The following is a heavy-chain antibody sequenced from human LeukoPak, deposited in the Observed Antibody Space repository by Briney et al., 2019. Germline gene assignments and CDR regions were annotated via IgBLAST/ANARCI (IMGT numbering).Heavy chain of an antibody. J-gene: IGHJ4*02. V-gene: IGHV3-48*02. CDR3: ARDQSWLPDY. D-gene: IGHD3-22*01. CDR2: ISSRSSTI. Sequence: PGGSLRLSCAASGFTFSSHDMNWVRQAPGKGLERVSYISSRSSTIYYADSVKGRFTISRDNAKNSLFLQMNSLRDEDTAVYYCARDQSWLPDYWGQGTLVTVSS. CDR1: GFTFSSHD.